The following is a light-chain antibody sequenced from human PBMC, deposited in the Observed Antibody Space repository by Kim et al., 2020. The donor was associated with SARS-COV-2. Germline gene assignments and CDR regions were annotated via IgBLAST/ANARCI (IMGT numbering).Light chain of an antibody. CDR1: GSNIGSDY. Sequence: GQRVTISCSGSGSNIGSDYVYWYQQIPGTAPKLLIYRNNQRPSGVPDRFSGSKSGTSASMAISGLRSEDEADYYCAAWDDSLSVVVFGGGTQLTVL. V-gene: IGLV1-47*01. J-gene: IGLJ3*02. CDR3: AAWDDSLSVVV. CDR2: RNN.